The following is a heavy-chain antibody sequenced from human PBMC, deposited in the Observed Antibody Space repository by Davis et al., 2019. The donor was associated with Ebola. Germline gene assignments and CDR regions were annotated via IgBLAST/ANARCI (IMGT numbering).Heavy chain of an antibody. Sequence: MPSETLSLTCTVSGGSIISSSSYWGWIRQPPRKGLEWIGSIYYSGITYYNPSLKSRVTISVDTSKNQFSLKLSSVTAADTAVYYCARPGSGGSFDPWGQGTLVTVSS. D-gene: IGHD2-15*01. J-gene: IGHJ5*02. CDR3: ARPGSGGSFDP. V-gene: IGHV4-39*01. CDR2: IYYSGIT. CDR1: GGSIISSSSY.